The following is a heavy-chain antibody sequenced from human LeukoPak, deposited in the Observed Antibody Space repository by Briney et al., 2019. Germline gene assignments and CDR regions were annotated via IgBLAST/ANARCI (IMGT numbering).Heavy chain of an antibody. D-gene: IGHD6-13*01. Sequence: PSETLSLTCTVSGGSIRSFYWSWIRQPPGKGLEWIGEINHSGSTNYNPSLKSRVTISVDTSKNQFSLKLSSVTAADTAVYYCARRLAAAGHYGLDVWGQGTTVTVSS. J-gene: IGHJ6*02. CDR3: ARRLAAAGHYGLDV. CDR1: GGSIRSFY. CDR2: INHSGST. V-gene: IGHV4-34*01.